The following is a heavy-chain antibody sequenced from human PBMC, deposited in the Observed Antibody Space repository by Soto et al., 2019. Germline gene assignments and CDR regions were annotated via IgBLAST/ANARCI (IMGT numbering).Heavy chain of an antibody. CDR1: GYTFANYN. Sequence: QVQLVQSGAEVKKPGASVRVSCKTSGYTFANYNINWVRQAPGQGLEWMGWISGYNGDTKYAQKLQGRVTVTTDTSTGTAYMELRSLRSDAPAMYYCARARRSMDHWGQGTLVTVSS. J-gene: IGHJ4*02. CDR3: ARARRSMDH. CDR2: ISGYNGDT. V-gene: IGHV1-18*04.